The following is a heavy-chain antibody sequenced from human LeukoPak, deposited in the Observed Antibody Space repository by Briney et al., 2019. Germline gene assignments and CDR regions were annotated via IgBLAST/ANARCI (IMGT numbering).Heavy chain of an antibody. Sequence: GGSLRLSCAASGFTVSSNYMSWVRQAPGKGLEWVSVIYSGGSTYYADSVKGRFTISRDNSKNTLYLQTNSLRAEDTAVYYCARRPPLQDDAFDIWGQGTMVTVSS. V-gene: IGHV3-53*01. D-gene: IGHD2-15*01. CDR3: ARRPPLQDDAFDI. J-gene: IGHJ3*02. CDR1: GFTVSSNY. CDR2: IYSGGST.